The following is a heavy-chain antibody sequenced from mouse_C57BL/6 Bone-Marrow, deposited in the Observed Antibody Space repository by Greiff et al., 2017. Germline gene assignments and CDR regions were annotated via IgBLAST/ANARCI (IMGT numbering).Heavy chain of an antibody. Sequence: VQRVESGAELVRPGASVTLSCKASGYTFTDYEMHWVKQTPVHGLEWIGAIDPETGGTAYNQKFKGKAILTADKSSSTAYMELRILTSEDSAVYYCTRDGNWYFDVWGTGTTVTVSS. D-gene: IGHD2-1*01. V-gene: IGHV1-15*01. CDR3: TRDGNWYFDV. CDR1: GYTFTDYE. CDR2: IDPETGGT. J-gene: IGHJ1*03.